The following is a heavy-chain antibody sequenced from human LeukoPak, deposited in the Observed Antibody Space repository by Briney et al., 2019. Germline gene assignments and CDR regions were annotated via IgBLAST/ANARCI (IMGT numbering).Heavy chain of an antibody. Sequence: PSETLSLTCTVSGGSISSSSYYWGWIRQPPGKGLEWIGSIYYSGSTYYNPSLKSRVTISVDTSKNQFSPKLSSVTAADTAVYYCARGGIAVAGTVAFDIWGRGTMVTVSS. CDR1: GGSISSSSYY. J-gene: IGHJ3*02. D-gene: IGHD6-19*01. V-gene: IGHV4-39*01. CDR2: IYYSGST. CDR3: ARGGIAVAGTVAFDI.